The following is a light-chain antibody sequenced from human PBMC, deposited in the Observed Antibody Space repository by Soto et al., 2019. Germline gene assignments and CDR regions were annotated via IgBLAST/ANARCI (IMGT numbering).Light chain of an antibody. CDR1: QSINRY. CDR3: QQTNSLPVT. Sequence: DIQMTQSPSSLSASVGDRVTITCRASQSINRYLNWYQQKPGTAPKLLISGASSLQSGVPSRFSGSGSGTDFTLTISSLQPEDFATYYCQQTNSLPVTFGPGTKVDIK. CDR2: GAS. J-gene: IGKJ3*01. V-gene: IGKV1-39*01.